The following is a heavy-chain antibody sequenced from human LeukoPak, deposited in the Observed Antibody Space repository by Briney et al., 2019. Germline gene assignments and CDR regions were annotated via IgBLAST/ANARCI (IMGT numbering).Heavy chain of an antibody. CDR3: AKADYSSGWYYFDY. Sequence: SGGSLRLSCAASGFTFDDYGMTWVRQAPGKGLEWVSGISWNSGSIGYADSVKGRFTISRDNAKNSLYLQMNSLRAEDMALYYCAKADYSSGWYYFDYWGQGTLVTVSS. J-gene: IGHJ4*02. D-gene: IGHD6-19*01. CDR1: GFTFDDYG. CDR2: ISWNSGSI. V-gene: IGHV3-9*03.